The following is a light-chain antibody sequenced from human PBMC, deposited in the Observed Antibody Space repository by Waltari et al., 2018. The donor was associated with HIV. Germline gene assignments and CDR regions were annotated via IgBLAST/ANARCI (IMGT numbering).Light chain of an antibody. V-gene: IGKV3-15*01. J-gene: IGKJ4*01. CDR1: QGISEK. Sequence: ETVMTQSPATLSVSPGERVPLSCRARQGISEKLAWYQQKPGQAPRFLIYDASSSAPGVPARFSGSGSGTDFTLTISSLQSEDSAVYYCQQYYNWPPLTFGGGTRVEIK. CDR2: DAS. CDR3: QQYYNWPPLT.